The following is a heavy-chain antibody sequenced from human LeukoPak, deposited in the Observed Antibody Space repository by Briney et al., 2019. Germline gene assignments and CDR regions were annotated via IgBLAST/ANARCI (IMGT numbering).Heavy chain of an antibody. J-gene: IGHJ6*03. CDR2: INPNGGST. CDR1: GCSFTRYY. D-gene: IGHD3-22*01. V-gene: IGHV1-46*01. CDR3: VRRWYSYDSSIYDSDYYYYMDV. Sequence: SVPVSCKASGCSFTRYYMHWVRQAPRHRLEGMGMINPNGGSTTHAQKFEGRVTITRDPSTVPDSIELSSVRSEDTAQYYCVRRWYSYDSSIYDSDYYYYMDVWGKGTTVTISS.